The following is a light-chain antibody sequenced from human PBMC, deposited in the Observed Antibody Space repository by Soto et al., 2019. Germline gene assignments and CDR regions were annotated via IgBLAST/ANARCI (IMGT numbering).Light chain of an antibody. CDR2: GAS. Sequence: EIVLTQSPGTLSLSPRERATLSCRASQSVSSSYLAWCQHKPGQAPRPLIYGASSRATGIPDRFSGSGSGTDFTLTISRLEPEDFAVYYCQQYGSSPHTFGQGNKLEIK. J-gene: IGKJ2*01. CDR3: QQYGSSPHT. V-gene: IGKV3-20*01. CDR1: QSVSSSY.